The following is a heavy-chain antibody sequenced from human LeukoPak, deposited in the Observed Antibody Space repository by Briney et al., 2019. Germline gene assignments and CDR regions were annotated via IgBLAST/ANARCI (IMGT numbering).Heavy chain of an antibody. V-gene: IGHV3-21*01. CDR2: ISSSSSYI. J-gene: IGHJ4*02. CDR3: AREPPYYGDYVQDDY. D-gene: IGHD4-17*01. Sequence: PGGSLRLSCAASGFTFSSYSMNWVRQAPGKGLEWVSSISSSSSYIYYADSVKGRFTISRDNAKISLYLQMNSLRAEDTAVYYCAREPPYYGDYVQDDYWGQGTLVTVSS. CDR1: GFTFSSYS.